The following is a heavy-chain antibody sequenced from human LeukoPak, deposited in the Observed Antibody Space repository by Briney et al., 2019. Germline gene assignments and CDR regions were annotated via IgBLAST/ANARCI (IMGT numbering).Heavy chain of an antibody. CDR2: LYDSESD. Sequence: SETLSLTCSVSGGSISSYYWTWIRQPAGKGLEWIGRLYDSESDNNNPSLKSRVTISLDRSKNQFSLQLKSVTAADTAVYYCARGHDFGNWFDPWGQGILVIVSS. D-gene: IGHD3-3*01. CDR3: ARGHDFGNWFDP. CDR1: GGSISSYY. J-gene: IGHJ5*02. V-gene: IGHV4-4*07.